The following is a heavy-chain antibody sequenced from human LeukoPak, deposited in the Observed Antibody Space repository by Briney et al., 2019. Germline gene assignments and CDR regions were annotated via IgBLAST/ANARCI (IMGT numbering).Heavy chain of an antibody. CDR1: GGSISSSSYY. D-gene: IGHD1-26*01. J-gene: IGHJ4*02. CDR3: ARHATGSYSF. V-gene: IGHV4-39*01. CDR2: IYYSGST. Sequence: SETLSLTCTVSGGSISSSSYYWGWIRQPPGKGLEWIGSIYYSGSTYYNPSLKSRVTISVDTSKNQFSLKLSSVTAADTAVYYCARHATGSYSFWGQGTLVTVSS.